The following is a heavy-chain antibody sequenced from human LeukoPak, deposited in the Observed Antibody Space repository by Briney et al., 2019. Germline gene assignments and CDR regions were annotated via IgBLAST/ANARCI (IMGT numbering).Heavy chain of an antibody. D-gene: IGHD2-21*02. V-gene: IGHV3-7*01. J-gene: IGHJ4*02. Sequence: GGSLRLSCAASGFTFSSYWMSWVRQAPGKGLEWVANIKQDGSEKYYVDSVKGRFTISRDNAKNSLYLRMNSLRAEDTAVYYCARADSRDIVVVTAIYLYDYWGQGTLVTVSS. CDR2: IKQDGSEK. CDR3: ARADSRDIVVVTAIYLYDY. CDR1: GFTFSSYW.